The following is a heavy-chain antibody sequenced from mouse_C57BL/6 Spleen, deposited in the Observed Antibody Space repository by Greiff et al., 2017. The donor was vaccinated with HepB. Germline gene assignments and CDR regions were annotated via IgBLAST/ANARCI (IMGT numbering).Heavy chain of an antibody. CDR1: GYTFTDYY. Sequence: VQLQQSGAELVRPGASVKLSCKASGYTFTDYYINWVKQRPGQGLEWIARIYPGSGNTYYNEKFKGKATLTAEKSSSTAYMQLSSLTSEDSAVYFGARRGYGSSYGFAYWGQGTLVTVSA. CDR3: ARRGYGSSYGFAY. CDR2: IYPGSGNT. D-gene: IGHD1-1*01. J-gene: IGHJ3*01. V-gene: IGHV1-76*01.